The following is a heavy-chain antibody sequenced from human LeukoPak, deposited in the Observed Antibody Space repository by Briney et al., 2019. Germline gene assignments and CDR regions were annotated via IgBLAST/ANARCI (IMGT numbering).Heavy chain of an antibody. CDR3: ARAPYYDSSGYHSAYFEY. CDR2: IFHSATT. CDR1: GGSINSSNW. V-gene: IGHV4-4*02. J-gene: IGHJ4*02. Sequence: PSGTLSLTCAVSGGSINSSNWWSWVRQPPGQGLEWIGEIFHSATTNYNPSLKSRVTISVDKSKNHFSLKLSSVTAAGTAVYYCARAPYYDSSGYHSAYFEYWGQGTLVTVSS. D-gene: IGHD3-22*01.